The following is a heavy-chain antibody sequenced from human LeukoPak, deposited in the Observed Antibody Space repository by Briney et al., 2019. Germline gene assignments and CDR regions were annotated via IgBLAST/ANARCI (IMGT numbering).Heavy chain of an antibody. CDR3: ARDRKEVAAAAPLDY. CDR1: GFTLSTFG. CDR2: IWYDGSNK. D-gene: IGHD6-13*01. Sequence: PGGSLRLSCAASGFTLSTFGMHWVRQAPGKGLEWVAVIWYDGSNKDYAESVKGRFTISRDNSKNTLYLQMNSLRAEDTAVYYCARDRKEVAAAAPLDYWGQGTLVTVSS. J-gene: IGHJ4*02. V-gene: IGHV3-33*01.